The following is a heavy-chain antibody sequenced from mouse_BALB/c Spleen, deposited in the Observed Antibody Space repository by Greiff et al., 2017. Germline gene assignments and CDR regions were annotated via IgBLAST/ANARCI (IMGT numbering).Heavy chain of an antibody. V-gene: IGHV2-2*02. CDR1: GFSLTSYG. Sequence: QVQLKESGPGLVQPSQSLSITCTVSGFSLTSYGVHWVRQSPGKGLEWLGVIWSGGSTDYNAAFISRLSISKDNSKSQVFFKMNSLQANDTAIYYCARNKGKGYYAMDYWGQGTSVTVSS. CDR3: ARNKGKGYYAMDY. J-gene: IGHJ4*01. CDR2: IWSGGST. D-gene: IGHD2-1*01.